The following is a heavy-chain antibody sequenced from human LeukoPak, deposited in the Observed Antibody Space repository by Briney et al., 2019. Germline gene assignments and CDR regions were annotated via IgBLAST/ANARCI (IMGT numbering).Heavy chain of an antibody. CDR3: ARDDHVEMATILDY. Sequence: GGSLRLSCAASGFTFSSYSMNWVCQAPGKGLEWVSSISSSSSYIYYADSVKGRFTISRDNAKNSLYLQMNSLRAEDTAVYYCARDDHVEMATILDYWGQGTLVTVSS. CDR2: ISSSSSYI. J-gene: IGHJ4*02. CDR1: GFTFSSYS. D-gene: IGHD5-24*01. V-gene: IGHV3-21*01.